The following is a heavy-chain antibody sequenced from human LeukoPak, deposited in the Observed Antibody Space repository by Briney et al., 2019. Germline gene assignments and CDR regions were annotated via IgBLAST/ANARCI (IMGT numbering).Heavy chain of an antibody. CDR2: ISGSGGST. CDR1: GFTFSSYA. CDR3: AKDNDFWSGYHFDY. J-gene: IGHJ4*02. Sequence: GGSLRLSCAASGFTFSSYAMSWVRQAPGTGLEWVSAISGSGGSTYYADSVKGRFTISRDNSKNTLYLQMNSLRAEDTAVYYCAKDNDFWSGYHFDYWGQGTLVTVSS. D-gene: IGHD3-3*01. V-gene: IGHV3-23*01.